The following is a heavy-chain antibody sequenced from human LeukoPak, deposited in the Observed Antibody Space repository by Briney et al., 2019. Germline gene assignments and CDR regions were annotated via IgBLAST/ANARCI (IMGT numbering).Heavy chain of an antibody. J-gene: IGHJ4*02. CDR1: GGSFSGYY. CDR3: AREAGGYSSSGFFDY. CDR2: INHSGST. D-gene: IGHD6-6*01. V-gene: IGHV4-34*01. Sequence: SETLSLTCAVYGGSFSGYYWSWIRQPPGKGLEWIGEINHSGSTNYNPSLKSRVTTSVDTSKNQFSLKLSSVTAADTAVYYCAREAGGYSSSGFFDYWGQGTLVTVSS.